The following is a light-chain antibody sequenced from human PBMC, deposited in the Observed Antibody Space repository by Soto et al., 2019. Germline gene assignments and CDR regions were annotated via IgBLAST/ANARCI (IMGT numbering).Light chain of an antibody. J-gene: IGKJ1*01. CDR2: GAS. Sequence: EIVMTQSPATLSVSPGERATLSCRASHNVRSSLAWYQQKAGQAPRLLIHGASTRATGIPGRFSGSGSGTEFTLIISSLQSEDFAVYYCQQYNEWPETFGHGTRVEIK. V-gene: IGKV3-15*01. CDR1: HNVRSS. CDR3: QQYNEWPET.